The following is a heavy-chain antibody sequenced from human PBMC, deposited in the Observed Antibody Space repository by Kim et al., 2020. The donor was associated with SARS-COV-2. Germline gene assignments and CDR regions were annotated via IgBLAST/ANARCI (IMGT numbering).Heavy chain of an antibody. CDR3: ARGIAVAGNLRFDY. D-gene: IGHD6-19*01. V-gene: IGHV1-2*04. Sequence: ASVKVSCKASGYTFTGCYMHWVRQAPGQGLEWMGWINPNSGGTNYAQKFQGWVTMTRDTSISTAYMELSRLRSDDTAVYYCARGIAVAGNLRFDYWGQGTLVTVSS. CDR2: INPNSGGT. J-gene: IGHJ4*02. CDR1: GYTFTGCY.